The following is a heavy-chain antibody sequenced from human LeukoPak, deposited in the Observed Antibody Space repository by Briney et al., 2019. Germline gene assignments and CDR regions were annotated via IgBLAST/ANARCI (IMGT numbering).Heavy chain of an antibody. CDR1: GFIFSNYW. CDR2: INGDGCSV. Sequence: GGSPRLSCAASGFIFSNYWMHWVRQAPGKGLVWVSRINGDGCSVSYADSVKGRFTISRDNTKTTLYLQMDSLRAEDTAVYYCTSLGGLDYWGQGTLVTVSS. CDR3: TSLGGLDY. J-gene: IGHJ4*02. D-gene: IGHD1-26*01. V-gene: IGHV3-74*01.